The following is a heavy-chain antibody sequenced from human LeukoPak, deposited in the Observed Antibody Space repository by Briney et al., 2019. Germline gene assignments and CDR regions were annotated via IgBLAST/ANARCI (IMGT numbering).Heavy chain of an antibody. J-gene: IGHJ4*02. V-gene: IGHV3-21*01. CDR3: ARCSGSSTYHSDDY. Sequence: GGSLRLSCVVSGFTLSTYSINWVRQAPGKGLEWVSYISSKSRYIYYADSVKGRFTISRDNAKNSLSLQMNSLRAEDTAVYYCARCSGSSTYHSDDYWGQGTLDTVSS. CDR1: GFTLSTYS. D-gene: IGHD2-15*01. CDR2: ISSKSRYI.